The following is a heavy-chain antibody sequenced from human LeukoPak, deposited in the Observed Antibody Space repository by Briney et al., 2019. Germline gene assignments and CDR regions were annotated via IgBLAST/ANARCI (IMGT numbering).Heavy chain of an antibody. CDR1: GFTFDDYA. V-gene: IGHV3-9*03. CDR3: AKDTTYSSRGAFDI. Sequence: GGSLRLSCAASGFTFDDYAMHWVRQAPGKGLEWVSGISWNSGSIGYADSVKGRFTISRDNAKNSLYLQMSSLRAEDMALYYCAKDTTYSSRGAFDIWGQGTMVTVSS. CDR2: ISWNSGSI. J-gene: IGHJ3*02. D-gene: IGHD6-13*01.